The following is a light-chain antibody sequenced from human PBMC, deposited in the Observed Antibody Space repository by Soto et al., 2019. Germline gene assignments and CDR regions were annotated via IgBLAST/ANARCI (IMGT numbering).Light chain of an antibody. J-gene: IGLJ3*02. CDR1: DSDVGGYNY. CDR2: EVI. Sequence: QSVLTHPASVSGSPGQSITISCTGTDSDVGGYNYVSWYQQHPGKAPKLMIYEVINRPSGVSNRFSGSKSANTASLTISGLQAEDEADYYCSSYTSSRTLVFGGETKLTVL. V-gene: IGLV2-14*03. CDR3: SSYTSSRTLV.